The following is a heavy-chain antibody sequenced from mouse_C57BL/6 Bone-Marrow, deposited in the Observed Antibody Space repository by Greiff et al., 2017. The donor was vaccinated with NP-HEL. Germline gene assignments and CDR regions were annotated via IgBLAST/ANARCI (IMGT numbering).Heavy chain of an antibody. Sequence: VQLQQPGAELVRPGTSVKLSCKASGYTFTSYWMHWVKQRPGQGLEWIGVIDPSDSYTNYNQKFKGKATLTVDTSSSTAYMQLSSLTSEDSAVYYCARCCYYGSSYWYFDVWGTGTTVTVSS. CDR2: IDPSDSYT. V-gene: IGHV1-59*01. CDR1: GYTFTSYW. D-gene: IGHD1-1*01. J-gene: IGHJ1*03. CDR3: ARCCYYGSSYWYFDV.